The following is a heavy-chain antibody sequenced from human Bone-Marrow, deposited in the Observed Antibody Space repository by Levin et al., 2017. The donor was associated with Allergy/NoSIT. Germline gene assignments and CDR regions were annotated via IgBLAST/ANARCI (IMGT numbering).Heavy chain of an antibody. CDR1: GFTFTTYT. Sequence: GESLKISCAASGFTFTTYTMHWVRQAPGKGLEWVAVISYDGGNTYYADSVKGRFTISRDNSKNTLYMQMNSLRVEDTAVYFCARGRKRHCISTTCYFAFESWGRGTMVTVAA. D-gene: IGHD2-2*01. J-gene: IGHJ3*02. CDR2: ISYDGGNT. V-gene: IGHV3-30-3*01. CDR3: ARGRKRHCISTTCYFAFES.